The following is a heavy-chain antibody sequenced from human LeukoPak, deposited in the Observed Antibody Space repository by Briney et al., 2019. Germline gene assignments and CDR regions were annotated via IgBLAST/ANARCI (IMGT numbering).Heavy chain of an antibody. D-gene: IGHD4-17*01. Sequence: ASVKVSCKVSGYTLTELSMHWVRQAPGKGLEWMGGFDPEDGETIYAQKFQGRVTMTEDTSTDTAYMELSSLRSEDTAVYYCARGYGATPPYYYYYGMDVWGQGTTVTVSS. CDR2: FDPEDGET. J-gene: IGHJ6*02. CDR1: GYTLTELS. CDR3: ARGYGATPPYYYYYGMDV. V-gene: IGHV1-24*01.